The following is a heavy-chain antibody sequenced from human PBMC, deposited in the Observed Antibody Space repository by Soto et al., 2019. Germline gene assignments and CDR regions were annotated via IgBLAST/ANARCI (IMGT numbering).Heavy chain of an antibody. CDR2: IYHSGST. CDR1: GGSISSGGYS. D-gene: IGHD3-16*01. V-gene: IGHV4-30-2*01. CDR3: ASAGGLGAVASVS. J-gene: IGHJ4*02. Sequence: QLQLQESGSGLVKPSQTLSLTCAVSGGSISSGGYSWSWIRQPPGKGLEWIGYIYHSGSTYYNPCRNSRITISVDRWKRQSSRKLSSLTAADTAGYDSASAGGLGAVASVSGGPATMVSFSS.